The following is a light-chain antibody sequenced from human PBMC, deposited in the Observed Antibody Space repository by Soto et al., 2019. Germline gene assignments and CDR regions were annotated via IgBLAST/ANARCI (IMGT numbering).Light chain of an antibody. J-gene: IGLJ3*02. Sequence: QSALTQPRSVSGSPGQSVTISCTGTDVGAYNFVSWFQQHPGKAPKLMIYDVSKRPSGVPDRFSASKSGNTASLTISGLQAEDEADYYCCSYAGIYTWVFGGGTKVTVL. CDR2: DVS. CDR1: DVGAYNF. CDR3: CSYAGIYTWV. V-gene: IGLV2-11*01.